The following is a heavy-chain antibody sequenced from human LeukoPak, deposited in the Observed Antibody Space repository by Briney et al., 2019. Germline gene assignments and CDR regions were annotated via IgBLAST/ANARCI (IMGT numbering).Heavy chain of an antibody. D-gene: IGHD1-26*01. CDR2: INPNSGGT. CDR3: ATEIHSGSYYGRNPLDY. CDR1: GYTFTGYY. J-gene: IGHJ4*02. V-gene: IGHV1-2*02. Sequence: ASVKVSCKASGYTFTGYYMHWVRQAPGQGLEWMGWINPNSGGTNYAQKFQGRVTTTRDTSISTAYMELSRLRSDDTAVYYCATEIHSGSYYGRNPLDYWGQGTLVTVSS.